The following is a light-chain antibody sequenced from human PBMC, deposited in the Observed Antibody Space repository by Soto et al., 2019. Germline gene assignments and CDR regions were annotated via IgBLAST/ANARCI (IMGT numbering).Light chain of an antibody. CDR2: GAS. Sequence: EIVMTQSPATLSVSPGERATLSCRASPSVSSNLAWYQQKPGQAPRLLIYGASTRATGIRARFSGSGSGTEFTITISSLQSEDFAVYYCQQYNNWPPLTFGGGTKVEIK. CDR3: QQYNNWPPLT. CDR1: PSVSSN. J-gene: IGKJ4*01. V-gene: IGKV3-15*01.